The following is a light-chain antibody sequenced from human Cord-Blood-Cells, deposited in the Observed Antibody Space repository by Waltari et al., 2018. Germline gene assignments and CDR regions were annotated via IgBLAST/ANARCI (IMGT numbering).Light chain of an antibody. Sequence: QSALTQPASVSGSPGQSITIPCTGTSSDVGCYNYVSWYQQHPGKAPKLMIYAVSNRPSVVSNRFSGSKSGNTASLTISGLQAEDEADYYCSSYTSSSTYVFGTGTKVTVL. CDR2: AVS. CDR1: SSDVGCYNY. CDR3: SSYTSSSTYV. V-gene: IGLV2-14*01. J-gene: IGLJ1*01.